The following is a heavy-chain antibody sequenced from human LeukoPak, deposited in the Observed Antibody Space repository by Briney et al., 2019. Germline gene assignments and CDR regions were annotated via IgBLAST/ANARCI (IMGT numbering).Heavy chain of an antibody. CDR2: IIPILGIA. CDR1: VCTFHRYA. Sequence: AVKVSLQCSVCTFHRYAYSRLRQAPGKGLEGMGRIIPILGIANYAQKFQGRVTITADKSTSTAYMELSSLRSEDTAVYYCASQLPYSSGWYSPLDYWGQGTLVTVSS. CDR3: ASQLPYSSGWYSPLDY. V-gene: IGHV1-69*04. J-gene: IGHJ4*02. D-gene: IGHD6-19*01.